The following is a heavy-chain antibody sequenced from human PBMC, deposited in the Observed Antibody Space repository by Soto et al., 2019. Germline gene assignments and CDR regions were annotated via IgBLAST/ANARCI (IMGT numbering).Heavy chain of an antibody. CDR3: TTDLWRIAVVVGSTGYFNP. V-gene: IGHV3-15*01. J-gene: IGHJ5*02. D-gene: IGHD2-15*01. Sequence: AACGLTLYVSLVSWLLKAPGKGLDWVGRIKSKSDGGTTEYAAPVRGRFTISRDDSKNTLYLQMNSLKTEDTAVYYCTTDLWRIAVVVGSTGYFNPWAQGTPVTVPS. CDR1: GLTLYVSL. CDR2: IKSKSDGGTT.